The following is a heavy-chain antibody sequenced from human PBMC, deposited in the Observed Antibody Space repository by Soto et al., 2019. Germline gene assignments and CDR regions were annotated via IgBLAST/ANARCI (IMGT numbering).Heavy chain of an antibody. CDR1: GFMFSRYA. Sequence: EVKLLESGGGLVPPGGSLRLSCAASGFMFSRYALTWVRQAPGKGLDWVSSIRHDDEKTYYADSVKGRATIFRDNYSNVFYLEMNSLRVEDTAIYYCAKDWVPGDHWNEGHYWGQGTLVTVSS. D-gene: IGHD1-1*01. CDR3: AKDWVPGDHWNEGHY. J-gene: IGHJ4*02. CDR2: IRHDDEKT. V-gene: IGHV3-23*01.